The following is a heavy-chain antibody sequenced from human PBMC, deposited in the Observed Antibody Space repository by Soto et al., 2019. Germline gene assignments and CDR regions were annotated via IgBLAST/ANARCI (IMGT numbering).Heavy chain of an antibody. V-gene: IGHV4-39*01. D-gene: IGHD3-3*01. J-gene: IGHJ4*02. CDR3: ARRPKFYDFWSGYGEY. CDR2: IYYSGST. CDR1: GGSISSSSYY. Sequence: QLQLQESGPGLVKPSETLSLTCTVSGGSISSSSYYWGWIRQPPGKGLEWIGSIYYSGSTYYNPSLKSRVTISVDTSKNQFSLKLSSVTAADTAVYYCARRPKFYDFWSGYGEYWGQGTLVTVSS.